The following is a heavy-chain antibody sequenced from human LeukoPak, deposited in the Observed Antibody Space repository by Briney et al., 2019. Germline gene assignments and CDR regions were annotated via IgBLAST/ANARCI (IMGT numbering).Heavy chain of an antibody. V-gene: IGHV4-30-2*01. CDR3: ASSYYYGSGSKFDY. D-gene: IGHD3-10*01. CDR2: IYHSGST. J-gene: IGHJ4*02. Sequence: TLSLTCAVSGGSISSGGYSWSWIRQPPGKGLEWIGYIYHSGSTYYNPSLKSRVTISVDRSKNQFSLKLSSVTAADTAVYYCASSYYYGSGSKFDYWGQGTLVTVSS. CDR1: GGSISSGGYS.